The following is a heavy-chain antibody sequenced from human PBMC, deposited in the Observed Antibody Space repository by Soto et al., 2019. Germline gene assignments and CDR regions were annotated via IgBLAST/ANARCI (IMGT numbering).Heavy chain of an antibody. J-gene: IGHJ3*02. V-gene: IGHV4-30-2*01. CDR2: IYHSGST. CDR1: AGSLTPGRYS. D-gene: IGHD3-16*01. Sequence: NLSLPCTVSAGSLTPGRYSWNWIRHPPGKGLEWIGYIYHSGSTYSNPSLKGRVTTSVDRSKNQFSLNLTSVTAADTAVYYCARAAPIAHYDPSAFDIWGHGTMVT. CDR3: ARAAPIAHYDPSAFDI.